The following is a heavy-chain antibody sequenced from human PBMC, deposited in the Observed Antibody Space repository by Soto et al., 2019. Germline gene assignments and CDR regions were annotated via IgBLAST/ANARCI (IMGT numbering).Heavy chain of an antibody. Sequence: QVQLVQSGAEVKKPGASVKVSCKASGYTFTSYYMHWVRQAPGQGLEWMGIINPSGGSTSYAQKLQGRVSMTRDTSTSTVYVALASLRSEDTAVYYCARVYPSDTRYGYVGNNWFDPWGQGTLVTVSS. CDR1: GYTFTSYY. V-gene: IGHV1-46*03. D-gene: IGHD5-18*01. CDR3: ARVYPSDTRYGYVGNNWFDP. J-gene: IGHJ5*02. CDR2: INPSGGST.